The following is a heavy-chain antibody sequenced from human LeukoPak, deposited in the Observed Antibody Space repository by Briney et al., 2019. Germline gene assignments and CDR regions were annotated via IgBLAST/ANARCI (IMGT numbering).Heavy chain of an antibody. D-gene: IGHD3-3*01. CDR2: IRSKAYGGTT. CDR3: LRWDKSGDFWSGYYPKIDY. CDR1: GFTFGDYA. Sequence: GGSLRLSCTASGFTFGDYAMSWVRQAPGKGLEWVGFIRSKAYGGTTEYAASVKGRFTISRDDSKSIAYLQMNSLKTEDTAVYYCLRWDKSGDFWSGYYPKIDYWGQGTLVTVSS. V-gene: IGHV3-49*04. J-gene: IGHJ4*02.